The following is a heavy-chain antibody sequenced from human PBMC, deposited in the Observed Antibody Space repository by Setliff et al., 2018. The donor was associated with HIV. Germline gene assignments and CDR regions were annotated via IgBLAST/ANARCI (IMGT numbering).Heavy chain of an antibody. J-gene: IGHJ6*03. CDR2: ISGDNGNT. D-gene: IGHD2-8*02. Sequence: RASVKVSCKASGYTFTNNGINWVRQAPGQGLEWMGWISGDNGNTKYAQKLQGRVTMTTDTSTSTAYMELRNLRSDDTAVYYCARVQVGDPYYSNYYMDVWGEGTTVTVSS. CDR1: GYTFTNNG. V-gene: IGHV1-18*01. CDR3: ARVQVGDPYYSNYYMDV.